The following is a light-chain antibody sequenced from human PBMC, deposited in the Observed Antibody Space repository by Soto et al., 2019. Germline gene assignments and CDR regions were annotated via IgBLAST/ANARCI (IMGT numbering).Light chain of an antibody. J-gene: IGKJ1*01. CDR2: DAS. Sequence: DIQMTQSPFTLSASIRDTVTITCPASQGISKWLAWHQQKPGRAPKLLIYDASNLEGGVPSRFRGSGSGTEFTLTISGLQADDFATYYCQQYQSYSPWTFGQGTKVDIK. CDR1: QGISKW. CDR3: QQYQSYSPWT. V-gene: IGKV1-5*01.